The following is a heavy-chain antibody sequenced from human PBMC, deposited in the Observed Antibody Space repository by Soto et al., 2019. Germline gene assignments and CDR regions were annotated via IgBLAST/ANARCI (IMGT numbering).Heavy chain of an antibody. CDR1: GGSISSGGYY. CDR2: IYYSGTT. D-gene: IGHD1-1*01. V-gene: IGHV4-31*03. J-gene: IGHJ4*02. Sequence: TSETLSLTCTVSGGSISSGGYYWSWIRQYPGKGLEWIGYIYYSGTTHYNPSLKSRLTMSVDTSSNHFSLKLSSVTAADTAVYYCARAITTKDFFDYWGQGILVTVSS. CDR3: ARAITTKDFFDY.